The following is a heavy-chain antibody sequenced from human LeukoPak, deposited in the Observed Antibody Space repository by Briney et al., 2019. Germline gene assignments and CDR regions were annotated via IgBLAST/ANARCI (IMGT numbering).Heavy chain of an antibody. CDR1: GFTFSSYA. Sequence: GRSLRLSCAASGFTFSSYAMHWVRQAPGEGLEWVAVISYDGSNKYYADSVKGRFTISRDNSKNTLYLQMNSLRAEDTAVYYCAGESYDSSGYPPLTGYWGQGTLVTVSS. D-gene: IGHD3-22*01. CDR3: AGESYDSSGYPPLTGY. CDR2: ISYDGSNK. J-gene: IGHJ4*02. V-gene: IGHV3-30-3*01.